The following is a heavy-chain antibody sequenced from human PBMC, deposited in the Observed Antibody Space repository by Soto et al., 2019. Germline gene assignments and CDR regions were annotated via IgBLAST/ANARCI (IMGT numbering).Heavy chain of an antibody. J-gene: IGHJ6*02. D-gene: IGHD6-13*01. CDR2: IIPIFGTA. Sequence: QVQLVQSGAEVKKPGSSVKVSCKASGGTFSSYAISWVRQAPGQGLEWMGGIIPIFGTANYAQKFQGRVTITADESTSTAYMELRSLRSEDTAVYYCARPGIAAAGKRGYYYGMDVWGQGTTVTVSS. CDR1: GGTFSSYA. CDR3: ARPGIAAAGKRGYYYGMDV. V-gene: IGHV1-69*01.